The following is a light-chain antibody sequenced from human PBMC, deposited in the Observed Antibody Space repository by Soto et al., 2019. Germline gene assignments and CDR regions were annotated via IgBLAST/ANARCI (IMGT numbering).Light chain of an antibody. CDR3: QQYHDWPPIT. CDR1: QSVSSD. J-gene: IGKJ3*01. Sequence: EIVMTQSPDTLSVSPGEGVTLSCRASQSVSSDLAWYQQKPGQSPRLLMYGASTRATDIPARFSGGGSGTQFTLTISSLQSEAVAIYYCQQYHDWPPITFGPGTKVEIK. CDR2: GAS. V-gene: IGKV3-15*01.